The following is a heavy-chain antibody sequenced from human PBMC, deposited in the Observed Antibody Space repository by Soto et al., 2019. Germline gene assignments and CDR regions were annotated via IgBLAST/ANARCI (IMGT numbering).Heavy chain of an antibody. D-gene: IGHD2-15*01. Sequence: ASVKVSCKASGYTFTSYGISWVLQAPGQGLEWMGWISAYNGNTNYAQKLQGRVTMTTDTSTSTAYMELSSLRSDDTAVYYCAIQPLYCSGGSCYSGEYFQHWGQGTLVTVSS. CDR3: AIQPLYCSGGSCYSGEYFQH. CDR1: GYTFTSYG. CDR2: ISAYNGNT. V-gene: IGHV1-18*01. J-gene: IGHJ1*01.